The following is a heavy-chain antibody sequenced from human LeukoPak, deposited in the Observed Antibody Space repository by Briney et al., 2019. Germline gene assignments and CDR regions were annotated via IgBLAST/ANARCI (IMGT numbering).Heavy chain of an antibody. CDR1: GGSISSGGYY. CDR3: ARGWYSSTWRGNWFDL. CDR2: IYHTEST. Sequence: KASETLSLTCTVPGGSISSGGYYWSWIRQPPGKGLEWIGNIYHTESTYYNPSLKSRVTISVDTSKNQFSLKLNSVSATDSAVYYCARGWYSSTWRGNWFDLWGQGALVTVSS. D-gene: IGHD6-13*01. J-gene: IGHJ5*02. V-gene: IGHV4-30-2*01.